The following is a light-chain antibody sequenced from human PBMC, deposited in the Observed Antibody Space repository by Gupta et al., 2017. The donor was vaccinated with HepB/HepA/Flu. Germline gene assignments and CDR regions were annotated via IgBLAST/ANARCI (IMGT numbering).Light chain of an antibody. V-gene: IGLV2-14*01. J-gene: IGLJ3*02. CDR2: DVT. CDR3: SSFTTSSTWV. CDR1: SSDIGSDNY. Sequence: QSALTQPASVSESPGQSITISCTGRSSDIGSDNYVSWYQQHPGKAPKLIIFDVTNRPSGLSDRFSGSKSGNTASLTISGLQAEDEADYYCSSFTTSSTWVFGGGTKLTVL.